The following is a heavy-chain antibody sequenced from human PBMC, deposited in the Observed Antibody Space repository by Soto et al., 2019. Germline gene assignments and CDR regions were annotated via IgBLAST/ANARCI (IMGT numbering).Heavy chain of an antibody. CDR3: ARADCTGAYCYSWPFNYGVDV. D-gene: IGHD2-15*01. V-gene: IGHV3-33*08. CDR1: GLYFNTDR. Sequence: GGSLRPSCKTSGLYFNTDRMHWARPAPGRGLEWVAIIWYDGSNKYYADSVKGRFTISRDNSRNTLYLQMNSLRAEDTALYYCARADCTGAYCYSWPFNYGVDVWGQGTTVTVSS. J-gene: IGHJ6*02. CDR2: IWYDGSNK.